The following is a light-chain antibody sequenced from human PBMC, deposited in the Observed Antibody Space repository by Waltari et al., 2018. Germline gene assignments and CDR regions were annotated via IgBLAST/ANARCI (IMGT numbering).Light chain of an antibody. Sequence: QSMLTQPPSVSAAPGQKVTISCSGSSYNIGNNYVSWYQQLPGTAPKLLIYENDKRPSGIPDRFSGSKSGTSATLGITGLQTGDEADYYCGTWDSSLSPLWVFGGGTKLTVL. CDR2: END. CDR3: GTWDSSLSPLWV. V-gene: IGLV1-51*01. J-gene: IGLJ3*02. CDR1: SYNIGNNY.